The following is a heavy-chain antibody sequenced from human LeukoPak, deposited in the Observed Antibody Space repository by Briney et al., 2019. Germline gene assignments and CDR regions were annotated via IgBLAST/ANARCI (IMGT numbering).Heavy chain of an antibody. CDR3: TQSNY. CDR2: IRSKADNYAT. V-gene: IGHV3-73*01. Sequence: GGSLRLSCVASGVTLSNYAMSWVRQASGKGLEWVGRIRSKADNYATAYAASVQGRCTISRDESKNTAYLQLNSLKTADTAVYYCTQSNYWGQGALVTVSS. CDR1: GVTLSNYA. J-gene: IGHJ4*02.